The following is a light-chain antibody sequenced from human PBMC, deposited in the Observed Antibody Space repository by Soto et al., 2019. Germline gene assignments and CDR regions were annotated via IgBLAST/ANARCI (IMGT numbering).Light chain of an antibody. Sequence: EIVLTQSPGTLSLSPGERATLSCRASQSVSSSYLAWYQQKPGQAPRLLIYGASSRATGIPDRFSGSGSGTDFTLTISRLEPEDFAVYYCQQYGSPVAFGQGIKVEIK. CDR1: QSVSSSY. V-gene: IGKV3-20*01. CDR2: GAS. CDR3: QQYGSPVA. J-gene: IGKJ1*01.